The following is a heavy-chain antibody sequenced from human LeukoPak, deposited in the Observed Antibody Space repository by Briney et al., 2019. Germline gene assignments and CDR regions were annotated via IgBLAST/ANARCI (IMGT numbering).Heavy chain of an antibody. CDR3: ARPLGYCSGGSCFPFDN. CDR1: GFTFSVYW. CDR2: MNQDGSEI. Sequence: GGSLRLSCAATGFTFSVYWMSWVRQVPGKGLEWVANMNQDGSEIYYVDSVKGRFTASRDNAKNSVHLQMNSLRAEDTAVYYCARPLGYCSGGSCFPFDNWGQGTLVTVSS. V-gene: IGHV3-7*01. D-gene: IGHD2-15*01. J-gene: IGHJ4*02.